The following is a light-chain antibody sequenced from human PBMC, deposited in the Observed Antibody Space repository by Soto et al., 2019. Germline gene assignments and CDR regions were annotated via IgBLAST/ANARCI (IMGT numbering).Light chain of an antibody. CDR1: SSNIGSNY. J-gene: IGLJ2*01. CDR3: AAWDDSLSVL. CDR2: RNN. Sequence: QSVLTQPPSASGTPGQRVTICCSGSSSNIGSNYVYWYQQLPGTAPKLLIYRNNQRPSGVPDRFSGSKSGTSASLAISGLRSEDEADYYCAAWDDSLSVLFGGGTKLTVL. V-gene: IGLV1-47*01.